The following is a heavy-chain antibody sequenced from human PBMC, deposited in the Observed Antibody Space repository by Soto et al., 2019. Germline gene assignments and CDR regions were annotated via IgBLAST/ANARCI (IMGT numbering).Heavy chain of an antibody. CDR2: ISWNSGSI. Sequence: GGSLRLSCAASGFTFDDYAMHWVRKAPGKGLEWVSGISWNSGSIGYADSVKGRFTIARGNAKNSLYLQMNSLRAEDRALYYCAILWGYCSGGSCGTKPYYFDYWGQGTPVTVSS. D-gene: IGHD2-15*01. CDR1: GFTFDDYA. J-gene: IGHJ4*02. CDR3: AILWGYCSGGSCGTKPYYFDY. V-gene: IGHV3-9*01.